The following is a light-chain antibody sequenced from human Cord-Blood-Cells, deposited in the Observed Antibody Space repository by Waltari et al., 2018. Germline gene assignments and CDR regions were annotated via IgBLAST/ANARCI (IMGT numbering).Light chain of an antibody. CDR3: SSYAGSNNLV. CDR2: EVS. J-gene: IGLJ3*02. CDR1: SSDVGGYNY. V-gene: IGLV2-8*01. Sequence: QSALTQPPSASGSPGQSVTISCTGTSSDVGGYNYVSWYQQHPGKAPKLMIYEVSKRPSGVPERFSGSKSGNTASLTFSGLQAEDEADYYCSSYAGSNNLVFGGGTKLTVL.